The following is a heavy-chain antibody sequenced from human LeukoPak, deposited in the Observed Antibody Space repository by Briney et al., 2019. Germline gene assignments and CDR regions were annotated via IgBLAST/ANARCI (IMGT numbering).Heavy chain of an antibody. Sequence: KPGGSLRLSCAASGFTFSSYWMHWVRQGPGRGLVWVSRINSDGSSSYADSVKGRFTFSRDNAKNMLYLQMNSLRAEDTAVYYCAREWDVWGQGTTVTVSS. V-gene: IGHV3-74*01. CDR3: AREWDV. CDR2: INSDGSS. CDR1: GFTFSSYW. J-gene: IGHJ6*02.